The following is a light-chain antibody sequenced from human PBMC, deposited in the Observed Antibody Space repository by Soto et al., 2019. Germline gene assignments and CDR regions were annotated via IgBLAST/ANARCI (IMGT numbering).Light chain of an antibody. Sequence: QSVLTQSPSASGTPGQRVTISCSGSSSNIEVNPVNWYQQLPGTAPKLLMYNNNERPSGVPARFSGSQSGASAFLAISGLQSEDEADYYCAAWDDSLNGVIFGGGTKLTVL. CDR3: AAWDDSLNGVI. CDR2: NNN. J-gene: IGLJ2*01. V-gene: IGLV1-44*01. CDR1: SSNIEVNP.